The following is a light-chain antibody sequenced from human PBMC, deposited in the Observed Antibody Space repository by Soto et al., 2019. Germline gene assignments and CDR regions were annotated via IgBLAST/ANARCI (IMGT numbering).Light chain of an antibody. CDR3: QECNNWPWCP. V-gene: IGKV3-15*01. Sequence: VMTQSPATLSVSPGERVILSCRASQSIGSNLAWCQQKPGQPPRLLIFHTSTRAPDIPPRFSGSGSGTEFSLTISSLQSEDFGIYFCQECNNWPWCPFGQGTKLQIK. J-gene: IGKJ2*02. CDR2: HTS. CDR1: QSIGSN.